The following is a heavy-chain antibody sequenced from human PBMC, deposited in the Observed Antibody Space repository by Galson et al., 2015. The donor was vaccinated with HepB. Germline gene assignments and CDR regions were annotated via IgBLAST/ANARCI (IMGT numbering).Heavy chain of an antibody. V-gene: IGHV3-7*01. CDR3: ARLRARLLAVPAHFDY. J-gene: IGHJ4*02. CDR1: GVTFSSYW. Sequence: SVRLSCAASGVTFSSYWMSWVRQAPGKGLEWVADIKQVCGEKYYVDSVKGRFTISRDNAKNSLYLQMNSLGAEDTAVYYCARLRARLLAVPAHFDYWGQGTLVTVSS. CDR2: IKQVCGEK. D-gene: IGHD2-15*01.